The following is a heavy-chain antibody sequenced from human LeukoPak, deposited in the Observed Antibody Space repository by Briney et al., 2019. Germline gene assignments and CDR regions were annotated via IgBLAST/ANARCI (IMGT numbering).Heavy chain of an antibody. CDR1: GGSISSSSYY. Sequence: SETLSLTCTVSGGSISSSSYYWSWIRQPPGKGLEWIGYIYYSGSTNYNPSLKSRVTISVDTSKNQFSLKLSSVTAADTAVYYCARGSYYTPDWFDPWGQGTLVTVSS. J-gene: IGHJ5*02. V-gene: IGHV4-61*01. D-gene: IGHD3-10*01. CDR2: IYYSGST. CDR3: ARGSYYTPDWFDP.